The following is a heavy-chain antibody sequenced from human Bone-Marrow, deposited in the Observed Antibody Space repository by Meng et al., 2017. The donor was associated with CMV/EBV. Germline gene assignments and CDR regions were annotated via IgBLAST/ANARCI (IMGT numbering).Heavy chain of an antibody. CDR2: MNPNSGNT. CDR1: GYTFTSYG. CDR3: ARRGVYCSSTSCYTSSVDS. Sequence: ASVKVSCKASGYTFTSYGISWVRQATGQGLEWMGWMNPNSGNTGYAQKFQGRLTMTRDTSISTAYMELSRLRSDDTAVYYCARRGVYCSSTSCYTSSVDSWGQGTLVTVSS. J-gene: IGHJ4*02. V-gene: IGHV1-8*02. D-gene: IGHD2-2*02.